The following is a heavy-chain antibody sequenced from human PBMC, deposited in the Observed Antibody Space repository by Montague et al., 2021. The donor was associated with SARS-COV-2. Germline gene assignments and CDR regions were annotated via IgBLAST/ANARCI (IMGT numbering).Heavy chain of an antibody. CDR2: NYYTGST. V-gene: IGHV4-61*01. CDR1: GGSVSSDCYY. CDR3: ARISGITSWYYDY. Sequence: SETLSLTCTVSGGSVSSDCYYWSWIRQPPGKGLQSIGYNYYTGSTNYNLSLQSRVTIAVDSSKNQFSVRLSSVTAADTAVYYCARISGITSWYYDYWGQGTLVTVSS. D-gene: IGHD1-14*01. J-gene: IGHJ4*02.